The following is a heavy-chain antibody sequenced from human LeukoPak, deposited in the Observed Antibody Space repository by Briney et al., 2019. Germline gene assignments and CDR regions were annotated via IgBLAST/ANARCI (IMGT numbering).Heavy chain of an antibody. CDR2: IKQDGSEK. D-gene: IGHD3-10*01. V-gene: IGHV3-7*01. J-gene: IGHJ4*02. CDR1: GFTFSSYW. CDR3: ASGYYYGSGSSFDY. Sequence: GGSLRLSCAASGFTFSSYWMSWVRQAPGKGLEWVANIKQDGSEKYYVDSVKGRFTISRDNTKNSPYLQMNSLRAEDTAVYYCASGYYYGSGSSFDYWGQGTLVTVSS.